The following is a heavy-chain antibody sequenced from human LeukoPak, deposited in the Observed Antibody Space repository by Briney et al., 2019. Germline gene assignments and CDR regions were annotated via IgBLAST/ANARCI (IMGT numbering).Heavy chain of an antibody. CDR2: ISSSSSTI. V-gene: IGHV3-48*01. Sequence: GGSLRLSCAASGFTFSSYSMNWVRQAPGKGLEWVSYISSSSSTIYYADSVKGRFTISRDNAKNSLYLQMNSLRAEDTAVYYCARDSGSYTPESGVDYWGQGTLVTVSS. J-gene: IGHJ4*02. D-gene: IGHD1-26*01. CDR1: GFTFSSYS. CDR3: ARDSGSYTPESGVDY.